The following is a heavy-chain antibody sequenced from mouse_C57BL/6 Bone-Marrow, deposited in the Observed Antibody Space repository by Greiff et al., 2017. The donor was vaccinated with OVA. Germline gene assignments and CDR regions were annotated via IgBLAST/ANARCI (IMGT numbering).Heavy chain of an antibody. J-gene: IGHJ1*03. Sequence: QVQLQQPGAELVKPGASVTMSCKASGYTFTSYWITWVKQRPGQGLEWIGDIYPGSGSTNYNEKFKSKATLTVDTSSSTAYMQISSLTSEDSAVYYCARRYYGSSYWYYDIWGTGTTVTVTS. CDR1: GYTFTSYW. V-gene: IGHV1-55*01. D-gene: IGHD1-1*01. CDR2: IYPGSGST. CDR3: ARRYYGSSYWYYDI.